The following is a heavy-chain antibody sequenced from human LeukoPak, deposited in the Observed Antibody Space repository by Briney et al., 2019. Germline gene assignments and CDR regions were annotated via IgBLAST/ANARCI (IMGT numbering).Heavy chain of an antibody. V-gene: IGHV3-30*18. CDR3: AKDRGYYDSSGYSDY. Sequence: GGSLRLSCAASGFTFSSYDMHWVRQAPGKGLEWVAVISYDGENKYSADSVKSRFTISRDNSKNTLYLQMNSLRAEDTAVYYCAKDRGYYDSSGYSDYWGQGTLVTVSS. D-gene: IGHD3-22*01. CDR2: ISYDGENK. J-gene: IGHJ4*02. CDR1: GFTFSSYD.